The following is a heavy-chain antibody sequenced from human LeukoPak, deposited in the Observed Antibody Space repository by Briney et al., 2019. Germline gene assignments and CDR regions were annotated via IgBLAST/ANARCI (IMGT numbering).Heavy chain of an antibody. CDR2: IYYSGST. CDR3: ARLTMKNYYFDY. V-gene: IGHV4-59*01. Sequence: PSETLSLTCTVSGGSISSYYWSWIRQPPGKGLEWIAYIYYSGSTNYNPSLKSRVTISVDTSKNQFSLKLSSVTAADTAVYYCARLTMKNYYFDYWGQGTLVTVSS. D-gene: IGHD3-22*01. J-gene: IGHJ4*02. CDR1: GGSISSYY.